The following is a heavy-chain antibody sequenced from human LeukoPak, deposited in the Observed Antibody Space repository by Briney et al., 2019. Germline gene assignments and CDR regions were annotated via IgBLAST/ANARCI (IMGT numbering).Heavy chain of an antibody. CDR2: ISSSSSYI. V-gene: IGHV3-21*01. D-gene: IGHD3-10*01. J-gene: IGHJ6*03. CDR3: ARLPYGSGSYYNYYYMDV. Sequence: PGGSLRLSCAASGFTFSSYSMNWVRQAPGKGLEWVSSISSSSSYIYYADSVKGRFTISRDNAKNSLYLQMNSLRAEDTAVYYCARLPYGSGSYYNYYYMDVWGKGTTVTTSS. CDR1: GFTFSSYS.